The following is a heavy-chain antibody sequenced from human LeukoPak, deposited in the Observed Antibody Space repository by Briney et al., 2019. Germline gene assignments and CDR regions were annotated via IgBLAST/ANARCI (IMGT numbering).Heavy chain of an antibody. CDR3: AKRSSSWLPNGMDV. Sequence: GRSLRLSWAASGFTFSSYGMHWVRQAPGKGLEWVAVISYDGSNKYYADSVKGRFTISRDNSKNTLYLQMNSLRAEDTAVYYCAKRSSSWLPNGMDVWGQGTTVTVSS. CDR2: ISYDGSNK. V-gene: IGHV3-30*18. CDR1: GFTFSSYG. J-gene: IGHJ6*02. D-gene: IGHD6-13*01.